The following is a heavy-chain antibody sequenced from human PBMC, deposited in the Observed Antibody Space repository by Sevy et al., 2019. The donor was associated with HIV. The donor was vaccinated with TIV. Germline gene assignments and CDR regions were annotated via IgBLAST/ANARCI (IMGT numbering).Heavy chain of an antibody. CDR3: ARVAELANAFDI. CDR2: INPSGGNT. D-gene: IGHD5-12*01. J-gene: IGHJ3*02. CDR1: GYTFTSYY. V-gene: IGHV1-46*01. Sequence: ASVKVSCKASGYTFTSYYMHWVRQAPGQGLEWMGIINPSGGNTSYAQKFQGRVTMTRDTSTSTVYMELSSLRSEDTAGYYCARVAELANAFDIWGQGTMVTVSS.